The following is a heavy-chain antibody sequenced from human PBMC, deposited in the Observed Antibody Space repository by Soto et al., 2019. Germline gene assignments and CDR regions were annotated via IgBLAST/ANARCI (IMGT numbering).Heavy chain of an antibody. CDR3: AMRPDIVVVLAATRLYFQH. J-gene: IGHJ1*01. V-gene: IGHV3-23*01. CDR1: GFTFSSYA. CDR2: ISGSGGST. D-gene: IGHD2-15*01. Sequence: PGGSLRLSCAASGFTFSSYAMSWVRQAPGKGLEWVSAISGSGGSTYYADSVKGRFTISRDNSKNTLYLQMNSLRAEDTAVYYCAMRPDIVVVLAATRLYFQHWGQGTLVTVSS.